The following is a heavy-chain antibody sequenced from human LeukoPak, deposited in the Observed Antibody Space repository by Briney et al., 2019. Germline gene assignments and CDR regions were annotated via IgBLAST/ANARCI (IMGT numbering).Heavy chain of an antibody. D-gene: IGHD3-22*01. CDR3: AKDSHSGYYDSSGYYPPLGY. Sequence: PGGSLRLSCAASGFTFSSYGMHWVRQAPGKGLEWVAVISYDGSNKYYADSVKGRFTISRDNSKNTLYLQMNSLRAEDTAVYYCAKDSHSGYYDSSGYYPPLGYWGQGTLVTVSS. CDR1: GFTFSSYG. J-gene: IGHJ4*02. CDR2: ISYDGSNK. V-gene: IGHV3-30*18.